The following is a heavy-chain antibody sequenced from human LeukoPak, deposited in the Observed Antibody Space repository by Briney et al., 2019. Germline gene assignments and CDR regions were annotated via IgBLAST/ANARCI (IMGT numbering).Heavy chain of an antibody. V-gene: IGHV3-30*18. CDR3: AKGGRGYYPHYYYGMDV. D-gene: IGHD3-22*01. CDR2: ISYDGSNK. J-gene: IGHJ6*02. CDR1: GFTFSSYG. Sequence: KPGGSLRLSCAASGFTFSSYGMHWVRQAPGKGLEWVAVISYDGSNKYYADSVKGRFTISRDNSKNTLYLQMNSLRAEDTAVYYCAKGGRGYYPHYYYGMDVWGQGTTVTVSS.